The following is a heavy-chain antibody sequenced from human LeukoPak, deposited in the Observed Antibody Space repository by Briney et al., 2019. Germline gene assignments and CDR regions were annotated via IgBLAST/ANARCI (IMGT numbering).Heavy chain of an antibody. J-gene: IGHJ4*02. D-gene: IGHD3-10*01. CDR3: ARDLYGYFDY. Sequence: GGSLSPSCPASGSTFSDNYMSWIRQPPGKGLGWVSYISSSGSTIYYADSVKGRFTISRDNAKNSLYLQMNSLRAEDTAVYYCARDLYGYFDYWGQGTLVTVSS. CDR2: ISSSGSTI. CDR1: GSTFSDNY. V-gene: IGHV3-11*01.